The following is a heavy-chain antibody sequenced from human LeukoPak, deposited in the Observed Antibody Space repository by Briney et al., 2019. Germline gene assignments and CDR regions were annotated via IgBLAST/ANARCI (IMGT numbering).Heavy chain of an antibody. CDR1: GGSISSYY. Sequence: SETLSLTCTVSGGSISSYYWSWIRQPPGKRLEWIGHIYYSGSTNYNPSLKSRVTISVDTSKNQFSLKLSSVTAAGTAVYYCASRSSIWSGYQDTLYYFDSWGQGTLVTVSS. CDR3: ASRSSIWSGYQDTLYYFDS. V-gene: IGHV4-59*01. CDR2: IYYSGST. D-gene: IGHD3-3*01. J-gene: IGHJ4*02.